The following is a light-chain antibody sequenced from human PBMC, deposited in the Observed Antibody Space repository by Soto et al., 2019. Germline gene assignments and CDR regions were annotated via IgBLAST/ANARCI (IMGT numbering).Light chain of an antibody. CDR2: ENN. Sequence: QSVLTQPPSVSAAPGQDVTISCSGSTSNIGLNDVAWYQQLPGTAPKLLLYENNKRPSGIPDRFSGSKSGTSATLGITGLQTGDEADYYCGAWDTSLNGGVFGGGTKLTVL. J-gene: IGLJ2*01. V-gene: IGLV1-51*02. CDR1: TSNIGLND. CDR3: GAWDTSLNGGV.